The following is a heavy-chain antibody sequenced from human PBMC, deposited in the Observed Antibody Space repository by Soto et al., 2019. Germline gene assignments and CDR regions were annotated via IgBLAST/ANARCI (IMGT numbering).Heavy chain of an antibody. CDR2: IYSGGST. V-gene: IGHV3-53*04. CDR1: GFTVSSNY. J-gene: IGHJ5*02. CDR3: ARGRGTSCFRGWLLYCFDP. Sequence: PGGSLRLSCAASGFTVSSNYMSWVRQAPGKGLEWVSVIYSGGSTYYADSVKGRFTISRHNSKNTLYLQMNSLRAEDTAVYYCARGRGTSCFRGWLLYCFDPWGQGPLVSVTS. D-gene: IGHD2-2*01.